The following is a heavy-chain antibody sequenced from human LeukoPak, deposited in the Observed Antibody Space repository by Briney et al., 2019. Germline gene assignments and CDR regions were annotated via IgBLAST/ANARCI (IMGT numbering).Heavy chain of an antibody. CDR2: ISYDGSNK. CDR1: GFTFSSYG. CDR3: AKGDIVVATGAFDI. J-gene: IGHJ3*02. V-gene: IGHV3-30*18. Sequence: GGSLRLSCAACGFTFSSYGMHWVRQAPGKGLEWVAVISYDGSNKYYADSVKGRFTISSDNSKNTLYLQMNSLRAEDTAVYYCAKGDIVVATGAFDIWGQGTMATVSS. D-gene: IGHD2-21*02.